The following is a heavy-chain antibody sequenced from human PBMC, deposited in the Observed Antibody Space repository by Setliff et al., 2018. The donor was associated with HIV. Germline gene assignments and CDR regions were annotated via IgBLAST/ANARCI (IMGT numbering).Heavy chain of an antibody. CDR3: ARDADTSSHYSYYDY. V-gene: IGHV3-33*01. CDR2: VWHGGSRE. J-gene: IGHJ4*02. Sequence: GGSLRLSCAASGFDFSYFGIDWVRQAPGKGLEWVAVVWHGGSREYYADSVKGRFTVSRDNSKNMVYLQMNSLRVEDTAVYYCARDADTSSHYSYYDYWGQGTLVTVSS. CDR1: GFDFSYFG. D-gene: IGHD3-22*01.